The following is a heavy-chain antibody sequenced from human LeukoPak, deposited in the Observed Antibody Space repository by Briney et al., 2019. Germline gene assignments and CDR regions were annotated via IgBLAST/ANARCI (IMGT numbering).Heavy chain of an antibody. Sequence: SETLSLTCTVSGGSISNYYCSWIRQPPGKGLQWIGYIHYSGNSNYNPSLKSRVTISIDTAKNQFSLKLTSVTAADTAVYYCAGDNYGTDSWGQGTLVTVSS. CDR3: AGDNYGTDS. CDR2: IHYSGNS. D-gene: IGHD4-17*01. J-gene: IGHJ5*01. V-gene: IGHV4-59*01. CDR1: GGSISNYY.